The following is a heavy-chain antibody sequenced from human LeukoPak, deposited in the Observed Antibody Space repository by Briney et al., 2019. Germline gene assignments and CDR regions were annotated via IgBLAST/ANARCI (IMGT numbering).Heavy chain of an antibody. CDR2: ISWNSGSI. CDR1: GFTFDDYA. Sequence: SLTLSCAASGFTFDDYAMHWVRQAPGKGLEWVSGISWNSGSIGYADSVKGRFTISRDNAKNSLYLQMNSLRAENTALYYCAKDRGASNPYYFDYWGQGTLVTVSS. V-gene: IGHV3-9*01. CDR3: AKDRGASNPYYFDY. D-gene: IGHD1-14*01. J-gene: IGHJ4*02.